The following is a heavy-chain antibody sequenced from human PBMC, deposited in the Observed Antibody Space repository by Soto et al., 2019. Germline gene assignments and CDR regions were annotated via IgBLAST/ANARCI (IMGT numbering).Heavy chain of an antibody. D-gene: IGHD6-13*01. CDR3: ARIAAAGTFTPYYYGMDV. Sequence: GASVKVSCKASGGTFSSYAISWVRQAPGQGLEWMGGIIPIFGTANYAQKFQGRVTITADESTSTAYMELSSLRSEDTAVYYCARIAAAGTFTPYYYGMDVWGQGTTVTVSS. CDR1: GGTFSSYA. J-gene: IGHJ6*02. V-gene: IGHV1-69*13. CDR2: IIPIFGTA.